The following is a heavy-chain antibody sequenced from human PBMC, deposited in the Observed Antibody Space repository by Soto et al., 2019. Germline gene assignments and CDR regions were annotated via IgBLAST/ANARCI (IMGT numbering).Heavy chain of an antibody. CDR2: ISGSGGST. J-gene: IGHJ6*02. CDR1: GFTFSSYA. D-gene: IGHD3-3*01. CDR3: AKDLGYDFWSGYPAALYYYYYGMDV. Sequence: GGSLRLSCAASGFTFSSYAMSWVRQAPGKGLEWVSAISGSGGSTYYADSVKGRFTISRDNSKNTLYLQMNSLRAEDTAVYYCAKDLGYDFWSGYPAALYYYYYGMDVWGQGTTVTVSS. V-gene: IGHV3-23*01.